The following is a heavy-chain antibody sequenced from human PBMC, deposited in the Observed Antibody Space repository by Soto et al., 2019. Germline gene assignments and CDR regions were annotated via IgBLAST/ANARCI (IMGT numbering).Heavy chain of an antibody. CDR1: GFSLSTSGVG. Sequence: SGPTLVNPTQTLTLTCTFSGFSLSTSGVGVGWIRQPPGKALEWLALIYWNDDKRYSPSLKSRLTITRDTSKNQVVLTMTNMDPVDTATYYCAHLPGYSSSWYFALGYWGQGTLVTVSS. CDR3: AHLPGYSSSWYFALGY. J-gene: IGHJ4*02. D-gene: IGHD6-13*01. V-gene: IGHV2-5*01. CDR2: IYWNDDK.